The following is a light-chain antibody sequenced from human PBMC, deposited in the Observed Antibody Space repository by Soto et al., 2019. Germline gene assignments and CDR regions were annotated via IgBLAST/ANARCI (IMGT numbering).Light chain of an antibody. CDR2: EVS. CDR1: SSDVGGYNY. CDR3: SSYTSSDVV. J-gene: IGLJ2*01. Sequence: QSVLSQAASVSGSPGQSSTISCTGTSSDVGGYNYVSWYQLHPGKAPKLMIYEVSNRPSGVSNRFSGSKSGNTASLTISGLQAEEKADYYCSSYTSSDVVFGGGTKVTV. V-gene: IGLV2-14*01.